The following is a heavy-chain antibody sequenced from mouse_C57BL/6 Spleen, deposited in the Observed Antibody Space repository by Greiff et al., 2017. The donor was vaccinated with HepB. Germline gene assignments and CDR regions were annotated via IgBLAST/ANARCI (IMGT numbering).Heavy chain of an antibody. J-gene: IGHJ1*03. CDR3: ARYYDYDEDFDV. D-gene: IGHD2-4*01. V-gene: IGHV5-17*01. CDR1: GFTFSDYG. CDR2: ISSGSSTI. Sequence: EVKVEESGGGLVKPGGSLKLSCAASGFTFSDYGMHWVRQAPEKGLEWVAYISSGSSTIYYADTVKGRFTISRDNAKNTLFLQMTSLRSEDTAMYYCARYYDYDEDFDVWGTGTTVTVSS.